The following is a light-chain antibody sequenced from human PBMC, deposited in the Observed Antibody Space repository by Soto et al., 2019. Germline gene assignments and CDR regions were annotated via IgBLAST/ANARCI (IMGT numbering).Light chain of an antibody. Sequence: EIVFTQYPATLSLSPGERSTLSFMASQSVSSCLAWYQQKPGQAPRLLIYDASNRATGIPARFSGSGSGTDFTLTISSLEPEDFAVYYCQQRSNWPLTFGGGTKVDI. V-gene: IGKV3-11*01. CDR1: QSVSSC. CDR2: DAS. J-gene: IGKJ4*01. CDR3: QQRSNWPLT.